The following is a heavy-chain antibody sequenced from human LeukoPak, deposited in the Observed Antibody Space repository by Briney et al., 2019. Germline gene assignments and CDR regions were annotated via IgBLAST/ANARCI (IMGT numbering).Heavy chain of an antibody. Sequence: PGGSLRLSCAASGFTFSSTWMNWVRQGPGKGLEWLSTISGGGGSTYYADSVKGRFTISRDNSKNTLYLQMNSLRAEDTAVYYCARSGWAGGYSYGYGDYWGQGTLVTVSS. CDR2: ISGGGGST. CDR3: ARSGWAGGYSYGYGDY. CDR1: GFTFSSTW. V-gene: IGHV3-23*01. J-gene: IGHJ4*02. D-gene: IGHD5-18*01.